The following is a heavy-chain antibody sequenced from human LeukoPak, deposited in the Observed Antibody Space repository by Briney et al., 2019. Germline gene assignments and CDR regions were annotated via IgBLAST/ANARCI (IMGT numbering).Heavy chain of an antibody. V-gene: IGHV4-34*01. Sequence: SETLSLTCAVYGGSFRGYYWSWIRQPPGKGLEWIGEINHSGSTNYNPSLKSRVTISVDTSKNQFSLKLSSVTAAATAVYYCARGAPGDIAAAGADYYYGMDVWGQGTTVTVSS. J-gene: IGHJ6*02. CDR1: GGSFRGYY. D-gene: IGHD6-13*01. CDR3: ARGAPGDIAAAGADYYYGMDV. CDR2: INHSGST.